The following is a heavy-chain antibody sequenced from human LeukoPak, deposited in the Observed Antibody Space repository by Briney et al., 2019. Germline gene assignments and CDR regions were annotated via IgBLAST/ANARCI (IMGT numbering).Heavy chain of an antibody. Sequence: GGSLRLSCAASGNYWMHWVRQAPGKGLVWVSRINGDGSSTSYADSVKGRFTISRDNAKNTLYLQMNSLRAEDTAMYYCARLTAYYFDYWGQGTLVPVSS. V-gene: IGHV3-74*01. CDR1: GNYW. CDR2: INGDGSST. CDR3: ARLTAYYFDY. J-gene: IGHJ4*02. D-gene: IGHD7-27*01.